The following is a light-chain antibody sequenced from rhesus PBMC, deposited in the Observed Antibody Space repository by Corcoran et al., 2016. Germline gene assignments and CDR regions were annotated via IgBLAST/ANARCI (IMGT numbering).Light chain of an antibody. Sequence: DIQMTQSPSSLSASVGDTDTITCRASQSISSWLDWYQQKPGKAPKLLIYKASSLQSGVPSRFSGSGSGTDFSLTISSLQPADFATYFCLQYSSSPFTFGPGTKLDIK. CDR2: KAS. CDR3: LQYSSSPFT. V-gene: IGKV1-22*01. J-gene: IGKJ3*01. CDR1: QSISSW.